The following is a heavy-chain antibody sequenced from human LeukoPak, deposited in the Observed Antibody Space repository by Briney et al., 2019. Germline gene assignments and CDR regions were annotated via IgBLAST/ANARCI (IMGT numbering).Heavy chain of an antibody. D-gene: IGHD2-21*02. CDR1: GYTFTSYG. CDR2: ISAYNGNT. CDR3: ARDSKEYCGGDCYSFY. Sequence: ASVKVSCKASGYTFTSYGISWVRQAPGQGLEWMGWISAYNGNTNYAQKLQGRVTMTTDTSTSTAYMELRSLRSDDTAVYYCARDSKEYCGGDCYSFYWCQGTLVTVSS. V-gene: IGHV1-18*01. J-gene: IGHJ4*02.